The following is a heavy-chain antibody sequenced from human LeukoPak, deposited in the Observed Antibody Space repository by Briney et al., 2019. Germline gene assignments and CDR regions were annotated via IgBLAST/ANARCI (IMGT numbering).Heavy chain of an antibody. J-gene: IGHJ4*02. CDR3: ARVLYYYDSSGYHPGY. Sequence: PGGSLRLSCGASGFTFNKAWMSWVRQTPGKGLEWVSYISSSSSTIYYADSVKGRYTISRDNAKNSLYLQMNSLRAEDTAVYYCARVLYYYDSSGYHPGYWGQGTLVTVSS. V-gene: IGHV3-48*01. CDR2: ISSSSSTI. D-gene: IGHD3-22*01. CDR1: GFTFNKAW.